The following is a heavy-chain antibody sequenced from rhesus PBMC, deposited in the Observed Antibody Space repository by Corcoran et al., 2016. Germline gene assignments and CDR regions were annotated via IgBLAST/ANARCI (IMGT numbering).Heavy chain of an antibody. CDR1: GGSIRGYHN. Sequence: QVQLQESGPGLVKPSETLSLTCTVSGGSIRGYHNWNWILQAPGKGLEWIGAVYGNRASTNYNPSLKSRVTISKDTSKNQFSLRLASVTSADTAVYYCARQGYTDHLGGLDSWGQGVVVTVSS. CDR2: VYGNRAST. V-gene: IGHV4-143*01. D-gene: IGHD2-39*02. J-gene: IGHJ6*01. CDR3: ARQGYTDHLGGLDS.